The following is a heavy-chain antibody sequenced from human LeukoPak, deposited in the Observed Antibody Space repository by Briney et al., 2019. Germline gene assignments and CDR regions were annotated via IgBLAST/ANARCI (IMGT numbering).Heavy chain of an antibody. D-gene: IGHD1-14*01. CDR3: AKDPHPLTTEFDP. Sequence: QSGGSLRLSCAASGFTFDDYAMHWVRQAPGKGLEWVSGITWNSDRKGYADSVKGRFTISRDNSKNTLYLQMNSLRAEDTAVYYCAKDPHPLTTEFDPWGQGTLVTVSS. CDR2: ITWNSDRK. CDR1: GFTFDDYA. J-gene: IGHJ5*02. V-gene: IGHV3-9*01.